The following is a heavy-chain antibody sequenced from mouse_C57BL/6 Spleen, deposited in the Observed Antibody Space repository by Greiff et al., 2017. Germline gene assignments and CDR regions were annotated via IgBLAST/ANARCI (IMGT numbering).Heavy chain of an antibody. Sequence: EVQLQQSGPELVKPGASVKISCKASGYTFTDYYMNWVKQSPGQSLEWIGEINPNNGGTSYNQKFKGKATLTADKSSSTAYMERRSLTSEDSAVYYCARSHYAMDYWGQGTSVTVSS. J-gene: IGHJ4*01. V-gene: IGHV1-26*01. CDR2: INPNNGGT. CDR1: GYTFTDYY. CDR3: ARSHYAMDY.